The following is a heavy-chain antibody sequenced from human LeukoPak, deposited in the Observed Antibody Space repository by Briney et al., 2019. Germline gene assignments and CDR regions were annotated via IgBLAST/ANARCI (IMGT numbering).Heavy chain of an antibody. V-gene: IGHV3-48*04. D-gene: IGHD4-17*01. J-gene: IGHJ4*02. CDR3: ARDPVYGD. Sequence: GGSLRLSCAASGFTFSSYSMNWVRQAPGKGLEWVSYISVGSSTIYYADSVKGRFTISRDNAKNTLYLQMNSLRAEDTAVYYCARDPVYGDWGQGTLVAVSS. CDR1: GFTFSSYS. CDR2: ISVGSSTI.